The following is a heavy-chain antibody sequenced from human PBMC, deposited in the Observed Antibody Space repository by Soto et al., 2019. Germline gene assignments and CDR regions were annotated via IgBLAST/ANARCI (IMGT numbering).Heavy chain of an antibody. Sequence: QVQLVQSGAEVKKPGSSVKVSCKASGGTFSSYTISWVRQAPGQGLEWMGRIIPILGIANYAQKFQGRVTITADKSTSTAYMELSSLRSEDTAVYYCAREGGMAARPRGNWFDPWGQGTLVTVSS. CDR1: GGTFSSYT. J-gene: IGHJ5*02. CDR3: AREGGMAARPRGNWFDP. V-gene: IGHV1-69*08. CDR2: IIPILGIA. D-gene: IGHD6-6*01.